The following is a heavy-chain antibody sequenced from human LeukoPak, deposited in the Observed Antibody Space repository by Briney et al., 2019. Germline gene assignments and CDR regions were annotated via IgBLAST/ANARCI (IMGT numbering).Heavy chain of an antibody. CDR2: IYYSGST. CDR1: GGSISSSGYY. CDR3: ASRLKYCSSTSCPDY. Sequence: MSSETLSLTCTVSGGSISSSGYYWGWIRQPPGKGLEWIGSIYYSGSTYYNPSLKSRVTISVDTSKNQFSLKLSSVTAADTAVYYCASRLKYCSSTSCPDYWGQGTLVTVSS. J-gene: IGHJ4*02. D-gene: IGHD2-2*01. V-gene: IGHV4-39*01.